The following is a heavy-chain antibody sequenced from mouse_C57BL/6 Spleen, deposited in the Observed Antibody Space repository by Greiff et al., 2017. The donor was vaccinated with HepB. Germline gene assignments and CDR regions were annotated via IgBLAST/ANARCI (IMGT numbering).Heavy chain of an antibody. CDR1: GYTFTDYY. CDR2: INPNNGGT. V-gene: IGHV1-26*01. Sequence: EVQLQQSGPELVKPGASVKISCKASGYTFTDYYMNWVKQSHGKSLEWIGDINPNNGGTSYNQKFKGKATLTVDKSSSTAYMELRSLTSEDSAVYYCARSIYSGFAYWGQGTLVTVSA. CDR3: ARSIYSGFAY. D-gene: IGHD2-1*01. J-gene: IGHJ3*01.